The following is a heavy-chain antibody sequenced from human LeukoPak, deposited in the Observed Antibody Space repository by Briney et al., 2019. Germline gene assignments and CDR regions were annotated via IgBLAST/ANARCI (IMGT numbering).Heavy chain of an antibody. Sequence: ASVKVSCKASGYTFTSYYMHWVRQAPGQGLEWMGIINLSGGSTSYAQKFQGRVTMTEDTSTDTAYMELSSLRSEDTAVYYCAAPRITMVRGVIPTAFDYWGQGTLVTVSS. CDR2: INLSGGST. V-gene: IGHV1-46*01. CDR3: AAPRITMVRGVIPTAFDY. D-gene: IGHD3-10*01. CDR1: GYTFTSYY. J-gene: IGHJ4*02.